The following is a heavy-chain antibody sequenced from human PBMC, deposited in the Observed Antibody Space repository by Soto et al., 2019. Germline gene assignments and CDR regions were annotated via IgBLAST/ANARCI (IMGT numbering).Heavy chain of an antibody. D-gene: IGHD5-12*01. CDR1: GDSVSSNSAA. J-gene: IGHJ6*02. V-gene: IGHV6-1*01. CDR3: ARGSRGGIVATNSYYYGMDV. CDR2: TYYRSKWYN. Sequence: SQTLSLTCAISGDSVSSNSAAWNWIRQSPSRGLEWLGRTYYRSKWYNDYAVSVKSRITINPDTSKNQFSLKLSSVTAADTAVYYCARGSRGGIVATNSYYYGMDVWGQGTTVTVSS.